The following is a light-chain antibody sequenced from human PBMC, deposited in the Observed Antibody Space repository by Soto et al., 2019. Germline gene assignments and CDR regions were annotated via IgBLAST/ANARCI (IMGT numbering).Light chain of an antibody. V-gene: IGKV3-20*01. J-gene: IGKJ1*01. CDR1: QSVRSY. CDR2: DAS. Sequence: TQSPSTLSGSVGDRVTITCRARQSVRSYLLWYQQKPGQAPRLLISDASNRATGIPATFSGSGSETDFTLTISILEPEDLAVFYCQQYGSSPRTVGQGTKGDI. CDR3: QQYGSSPRT.